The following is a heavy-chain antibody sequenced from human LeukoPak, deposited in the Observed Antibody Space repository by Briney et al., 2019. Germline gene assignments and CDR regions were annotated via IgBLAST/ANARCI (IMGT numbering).Heavy chain of an antibody. CDR3: ARLMGAAAGTRWYYYYYYMDV. V-gene: IGHV4-39*01. CDR1: GGSISSSSYY. CDR2: IYYSGST. Sequence: PSETLSLTCTVSGGSISSSSYYWGWIRQPPGKGLEWIGSIYYSGSTYYNPSLKSRVTISVDTSKNQFSLKLSSVTAADTAVYYCARLMGAAAGTRWYYYYYYMDVWGKGTTVTISS. J-gene: IGHJ6*03. D-gene: IGHD6-13*01.